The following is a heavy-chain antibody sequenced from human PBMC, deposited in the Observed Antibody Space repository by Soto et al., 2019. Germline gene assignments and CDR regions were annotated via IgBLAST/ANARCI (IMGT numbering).Heavy chain of an antibody. CDR1: GGSFSGYY. D-gene: IGHD3-10*01. V-gene: IGHV4-34*01. Sequence: PSETLSLTCAVYGGSFSGYYWTWIRQPPGTGLEWIGEINHSGSTNYNPSLKSRVTISVDTSKNQFSLKLTSVTAADTAVYYCARVWGGAFDIWGQGTMVTVSS. J-gene: IGHJ3*02. CDR2: INHSGST. CDR3: ARVWGGAFDI.